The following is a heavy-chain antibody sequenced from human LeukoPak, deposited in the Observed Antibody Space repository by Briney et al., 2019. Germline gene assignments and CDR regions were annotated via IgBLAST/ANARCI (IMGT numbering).Heavy chain of an antibody. Sequence: QTGGSLRLSCAASGFTFSSYAMHWVRQAPGKGLEWVAVISYDGSNKYYADSVKGRFTISRDNSENTVSLQMNSLRAEDTAVYYCARSYYYGSSGYFDYWGQGTLVTVSS. D-gene: IGHD3-22*01. CDR2: ISYDGSNK. J-gene: IGHJ4*02. CDR3: ARSYYYGSSGYFDY. V-gene: IGHV3-30-3*01. CDR1: GFTFSSYA.